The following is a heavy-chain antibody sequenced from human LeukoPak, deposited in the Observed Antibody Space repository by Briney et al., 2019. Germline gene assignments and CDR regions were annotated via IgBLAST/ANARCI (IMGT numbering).Heavy chain of an antibody. Sequence: PSETLSLTCAVYGGSFSGYYWSWIRQPPGKGLEWIGEINHSGSTNYNPSLKSRATISVDTSKNQFSLKLSSATAADTAVYYCARGRFYDFWSGYYRWNWFDPWGQGTLVTVSS. D-gene: IGHD3-3*01. CDR1: GGSFSGYY. V-gene: IGHV4-34*01. CDR3: ARGRFYDFWSGYYRWNWFDP. J-gene: IGHJ5*02. CDR2: INHSGST.